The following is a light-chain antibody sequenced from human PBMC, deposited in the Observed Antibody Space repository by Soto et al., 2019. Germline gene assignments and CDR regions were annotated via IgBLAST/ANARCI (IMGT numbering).Light chain of an antibody. J-gene: IGLJ7*01. Sequence: QSVLTQPPSVSGAPGQGVTISCTGSSSNIGAPYDVHWYQQLPETAPKLLIYANTNRPSGVPDRFSGSKSGTSASLAITGLQADDEADYYCQSYDSSLSAFVFGTGTQLTVL. CDR3: QSYDSSLSAFV. CDR1: SSNIGAPYD. V-gene: IGLV1-40*01. CDR2: ANT.